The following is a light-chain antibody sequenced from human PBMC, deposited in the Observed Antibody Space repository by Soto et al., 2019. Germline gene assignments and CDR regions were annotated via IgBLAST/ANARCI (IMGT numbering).Light chain of an antibody. J-gene: IGLJ3*02. Sequence: QSALTQPPSASGSPGQSVTISCTGTSSDVGGSNFVSWYQQHPGKAPKLIIYVVSKRPSGVPDRFSGSKSGNTSSLTVSGLQAEDEADYYCGSYCNSYAGAGTSTVVFGGGTKVTVL. CDR2: VVS. V-gene: IGLV2-8*01. CDR1: SSDVGGSNF. CDR3: GSYCNSYAGAGTSTVV.